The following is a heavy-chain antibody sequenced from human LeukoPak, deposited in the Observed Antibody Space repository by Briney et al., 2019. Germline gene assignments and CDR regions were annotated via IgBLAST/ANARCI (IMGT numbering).Heavy chain of an antibody. CDR2: LSYDGYNK. CDR1: GFTFNRYA. J-gene: IGHJ3*02. Sequence: GGSLRLSCAASGFTFNRYAMHWVRQAPGKGLEWVASLSYDGYNKQYADSVKGRFTISRDISGDTLYLQMNSLRGDDTALYYCARDVTTFLLPNAYAFDIWGLGTMLTVSS. V-gene: IGHV3-30*14. D-gene: IGHD1-1*01. CDR3: ARDVTTFLLPNAYAFDI.